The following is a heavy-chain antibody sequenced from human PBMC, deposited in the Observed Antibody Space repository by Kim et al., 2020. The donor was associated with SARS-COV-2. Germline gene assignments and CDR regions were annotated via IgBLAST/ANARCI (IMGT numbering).Heavy chain of an antibody. D-gene: IGHD1-26*01. J-gene: IGHJ3*02. CDR3: ARGLDGGSYSLGAFDI. Sequence: GGSLRLSCAASGFTFSSYAMHWVRQAPGKGLEWVAVISYDGSNKYYADSVKGRFTISRDNSKNTLYLQMNSLRAEDTAVYYCARGLDGGSYSLGAFDIWGQGTMVTVSS. CDR2: ISYDGSNK. V-gene: IGHV3-30-3*01. CDR1: GFTFSSYA.